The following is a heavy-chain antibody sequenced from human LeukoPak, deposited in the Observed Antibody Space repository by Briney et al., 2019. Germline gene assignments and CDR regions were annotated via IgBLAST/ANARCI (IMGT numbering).Heavy chain of an antibody. D-gene: IGHD5-18*01. CDR1: GYTFTGYY. CDR2: MNPDTGNT. J-gene: IGHJ4*02. CDR3: ARGIQLWSTQDY. V-gene: IGHV1-18*04. Sequence: ASVTVSCKASGYTFTGYYIHWVRQAPGQGLEWMGWMNPDTGNTNYAQKLQGRVTMTTDTSTSTAYMELRSLRSDDTAVYYCARGIQLWSTQDYWGQGTLVTVSS.